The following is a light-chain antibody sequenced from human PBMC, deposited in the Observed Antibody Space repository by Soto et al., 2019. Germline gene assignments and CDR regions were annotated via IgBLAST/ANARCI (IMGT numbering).Light chain of an antibody. J-gene: IGKJ3*01. CDR2: DAS. CDR3: QQYLNRPIST. Sequence: DIQMTQSPSSLSASVGDRVTITCQASQDISNYLNWYQQKPGKAPRLLIYDASNLETGVTSKFSVSGSGTDFTFTIGSLQPQDIATRYCQQYLNRPISTFGPGTKVDSK. CDR1: QDISNY. V-gene: IGKV1-33*01.